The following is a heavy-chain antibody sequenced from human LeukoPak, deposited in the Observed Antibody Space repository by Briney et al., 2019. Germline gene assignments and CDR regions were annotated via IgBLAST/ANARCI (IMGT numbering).Heavy chain of an antibody. CDR1: GFTLSSYS. CDR2: ISSSSSYI. D-gene: IGHD2-15*01. CDR3: AKYRRRYCSGGSCYSLDY. J-gene: IGHJ4*02. Sequence: GGSLRLSCAASGFTLSSYSMNWVRQAPGKGLEWVSFISSSSSYIYYADSMKGRFTISRDNAKNSLYLQMNSLRAEDTAVYYCAKYRRRYCSGGSCYSLDYWGQGTLVTVSS. V-gene: IGHV3-21*04.